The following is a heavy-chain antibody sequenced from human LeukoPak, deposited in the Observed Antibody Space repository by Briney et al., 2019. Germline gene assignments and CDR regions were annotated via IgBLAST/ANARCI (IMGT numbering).Heavy chain of an antibody. CDR2: IYYSGGT. Sequence: PSETLSLTCTVSGGSINYYYWMWIRQPPGKGLEWIGYIYYSGGTHYNPSLKSRVTMLVDTSKNQFSLKLSSVTAADTAVYYCARHIPYDSSGYAPWDYWGQGTLVTVSS. D-gene: IGHD3-22*01. V-gene: IGHV4-59*08. CDR1: GGSINYYY. CDR3: ARHIPYDSSGYAPWDY. J-gene: IGHJ4*02.